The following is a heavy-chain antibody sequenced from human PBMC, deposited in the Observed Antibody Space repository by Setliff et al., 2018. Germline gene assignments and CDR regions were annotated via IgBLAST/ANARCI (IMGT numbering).Heavy chain of an antibody. CDR2: IKPDGSNK. CDR1: GFTFSNCW. D-gene: IGHD6-19*01. J-gene: IGHJ4*02. V-gene: IGHV3-7*01. CDR3: AKDRGTGWYMVFN. Sequence: GGSLRLSCAASGFTFSNCWVSWVRQAPGKGLEWVASIKPDGSNKYYTDSVKGRFTISRDISKNTLYLQMNSLRPEDTAVYYCAKDRGTGWYMVFNWGQGTLVTVSS.